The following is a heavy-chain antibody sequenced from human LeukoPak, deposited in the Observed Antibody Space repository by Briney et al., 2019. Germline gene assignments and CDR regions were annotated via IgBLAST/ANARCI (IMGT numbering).Heavy chain of an antibody. CDR3: ARGRGTTVTTYYFEN. CDR2: IYSSGTT. D-gene: IGHD4-17*01. V-gene: IGHV4-61*02. Sequence: PSETLSLTCTVSGGSISNDNYYWSWIRQPAGRGLEWIGRIYSSGTTNYNPSLKSRVIISVNTSKNQFPLTVASVTAADTAVYYCARGRGTTVTTYYFENWGQGTRVIVSS. J-gene: IGHJ4*02. CDR1: GGSISNDNYY.